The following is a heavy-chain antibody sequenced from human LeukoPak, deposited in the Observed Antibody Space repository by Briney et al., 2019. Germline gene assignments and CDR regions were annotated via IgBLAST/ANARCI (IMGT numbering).Heavy chain of an antibody. V-gene: IGHV4-59*01. CDR1: GGSISSYY. Sequence: SETLSLTCTVSGGSISSYYWSWIRQPPGKGLEWIGYIYYSGSTNYNPSLKSRVTISVDTSKNQFSLKLSFVTAADTAVYYCARDDYGDYYYGMDVWGQGTTVTVSS. CDR2: IYYSGST. D-gene: IGHD4-17*01. J-gene: IGHJ6*02. CDR3: ARDDYGDYYYGMDV.